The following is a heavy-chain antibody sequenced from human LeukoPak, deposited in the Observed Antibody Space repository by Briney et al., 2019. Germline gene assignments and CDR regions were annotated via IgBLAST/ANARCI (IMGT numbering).Heavy chain of an antibody. Sequence: GGSLRLSCAASGFTFSSYAMSWVRQAPGKGLEWVSAIGGSGGSTYYADSVKGRFTISRDNSKNTLYLHMNSLRAEDTAVYYCAKDDGYYYGSGSYLDPWGQGTLVTVSS. V-gene: IGHV3-23*01. D-gene: IGHD3-10*01. CDR1: GFTFSSYA. CDR3: AKDDGYYYGSGSYLDP. J-gene: IGHJ5*02. CDR2: IGGSGGST.